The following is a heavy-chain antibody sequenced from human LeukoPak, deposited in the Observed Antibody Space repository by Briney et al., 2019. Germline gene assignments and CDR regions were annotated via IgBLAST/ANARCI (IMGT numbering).Heavy chain of an antibody. CDR3: AHAGGEAAYFFDF. V-gene: IGHV2-5*02. D-gene: IGHD6-25*01. Sequence: SGPTLVNPTQTLTLTCSFSGFSLSTERVAVGWIRQPPGKALEWLALIYWDNDKRYSPSLQNRLTIAKDTSNTQVVLTMSNMDPLDTATYYCAHAGGEAAYFFDFWGQGTPVAVSS. J-gene: IGHJ4*02. CDR2: IYWDNDK. CDR1: GFSLSTERVA.